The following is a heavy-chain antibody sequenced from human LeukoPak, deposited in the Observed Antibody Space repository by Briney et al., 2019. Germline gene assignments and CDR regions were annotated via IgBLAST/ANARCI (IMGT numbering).Heavy chain of an antibody. V-gene: IGHV3-64*02. CDR1: GFNFRAYG. Sequence: QTGGSLKLSCVASGFNFRAYGMHWVRQAPGQGLEYISAISADGGTTFHAESVKGRFTISRDNSKNTLYLQMGSLRIDDSALYYCARGRGGPPFDFWGHGTLITASS. CDR3: ARGRGGPPFDF. CDR2: ISADGGTT. J-gene: IGHJ4*01. D-gene: IGHD3-10*01.